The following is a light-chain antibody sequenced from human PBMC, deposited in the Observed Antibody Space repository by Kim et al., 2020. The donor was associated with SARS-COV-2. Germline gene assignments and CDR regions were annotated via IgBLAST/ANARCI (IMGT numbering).Light chain of an antibody. J-gene: IGLJ2*01. CDR2: ENN. Sequence: NFMLTQPHSVSESPGKTVTISCTRSSGSIASGYVQWYQQRPGSVPTTVIQENNQRPSGVPDRFSGSIDSSSNSASLTISGLKTEDEAYYYCQSYDSNNVVFGGGTQLTVL. V-gene: IGLV6-57*03. CDR3: QSYDSNNVV. CDR1: SGSIASGY.